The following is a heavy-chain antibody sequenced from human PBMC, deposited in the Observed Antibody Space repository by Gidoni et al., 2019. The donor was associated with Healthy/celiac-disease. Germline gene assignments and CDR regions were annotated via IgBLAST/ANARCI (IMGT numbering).Heavy chain of an antibody. CDR1: GFTVSNNY. CDR2: IYSGGST. Sequence: EVQLVESGGGLVQPGGSLSLSCGASGFTVSNNYMSWVRQAPGKGLEWVSVIYSGGSTYYADSVKGRFTISRDNSKNTLYLQMNSQRAEDTAVYCCARYLRDDAFDIWGQGTMVTVSS. CDR3: ARYLRDDAFDI. J-gene: IGHJ3*02. V-gene: IGHV3-66*01.